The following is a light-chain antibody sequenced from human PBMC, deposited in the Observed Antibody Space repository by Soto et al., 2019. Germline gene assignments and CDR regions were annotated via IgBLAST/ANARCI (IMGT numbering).Light chain of an antibody. V-gene: IGLV1-40*01. CDR2: GNS. CDR1: SSNIGAGYD. CDR3: QSYDRSLSALYV. Sequence: QSVLTQPPSVSGAPGQRSTISCTGSSSNIGAGYDVQWYQQLPGTAPKLLIYGNSHRPSRVPDRFSGAKSGTSASLAITGLQTEDEADYYCQSYDRSLSALYVLGTGTKVTVL. J-gene: IGLJ1*01.